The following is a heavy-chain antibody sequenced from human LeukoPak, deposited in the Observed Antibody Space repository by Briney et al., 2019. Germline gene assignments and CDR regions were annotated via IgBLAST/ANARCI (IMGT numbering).Heavy chain of an antibody. Sequence: PGGSLRLSCAASGFTLSNHVMYWVRQAPGKGLQYVSGISGDGGTTYYANSVEGRFTISRDNSRNTLYLQMGNLRAEDMAVYYCVRGSVVTMFGVVINNWFDPWGQGTLVTVSS. D-gene: IGHD3-3*01. CDR3: VRGSVVTMFGVVINNWFDP. CDR2: ISGDGGTT. J-gene: IGHJ5*02. V-gene: IGHV3-64*01. CDR1: GFTLSNHV.